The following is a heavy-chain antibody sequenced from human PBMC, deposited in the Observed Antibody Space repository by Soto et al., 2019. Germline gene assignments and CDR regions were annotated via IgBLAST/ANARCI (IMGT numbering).Heavy chain of an antibody. Sequence: SETLSLTCTVSGGSISSSSYYWGWIRQPPGKGLEWIGSIYYSGSTYYNPSLKSRVTISVDTSKNQFSLKLSSVTAADTAVYYCAVWNSLGNDNFWSGPFDFWGQGALVTVSS. CDR3: AVWNSLGNDNFWSGPFDF. CDR1: GGSISSSSYY. J-gene: IGHJ4*02. D-gene: IGHD3-3*01. CDR2: IYYSGST. V-gene: IGHV4-39*01.